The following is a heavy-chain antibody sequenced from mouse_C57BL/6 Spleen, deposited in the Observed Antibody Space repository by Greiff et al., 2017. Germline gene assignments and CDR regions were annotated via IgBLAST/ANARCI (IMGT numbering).Heavy chain of an antibody. J-gene: IGHJ4*01. CDR3: ARQDTTVVGAMGD. V-gene: IGHV5-12*01. CDR1: GFTFSDYY. CDR2: ISNGGGST. Sequence: EVKVVESGGGLVQPGGSLKLSCAASGFTFSDYYMYWVRQTPEKRLEWVAYISNGGGSTYYTDTVKGRFTISRDNAKNTLYLQMSRLKSEDTAMYYCARQDTTVVGAMGDWGQGTSVTVYS. D-gene: IGHD1-1*01.